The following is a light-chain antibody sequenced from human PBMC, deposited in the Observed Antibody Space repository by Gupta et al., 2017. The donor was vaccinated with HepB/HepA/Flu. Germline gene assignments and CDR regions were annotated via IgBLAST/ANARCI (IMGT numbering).Light chain of an antibody. CDR1: QNVRRH. Sequence: EIVLTQSPGTLSLSPGERATLSCRASQNVRRHLAWYQQKPGQPPRLLMYVASTRRITVPARFSGSGSGTDFTLTISSLQSEDFGVYCCQQDNYWRINFGTGTKVEIK. CDR2: VAS. CDR3: QQDNYWRIN. J-gene: IGKJ4*01. V-gene: IGKV3-15*01.